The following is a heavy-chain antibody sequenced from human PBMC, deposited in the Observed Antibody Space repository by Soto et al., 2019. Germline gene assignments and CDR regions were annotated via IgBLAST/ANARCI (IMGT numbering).Heavy chain of an antibody. CDR2: IYPGDSET. CDR1: GYSFSSYW. V-gene: IGHV5-51*01. J-gene: IGHJ4*02. D-gene: IGHD3-16*01. CDR3: ARDYDYALDY. Sequence: RGEPLKISCKGSGYSFSSYWIGWVRQMPGKGLEWMGFIYPGDSETRYSPSFQGQVTISVDKSISTAYLQWSGLRASDTAIYYCARDYDYALDYWGQGTLVTVSS.